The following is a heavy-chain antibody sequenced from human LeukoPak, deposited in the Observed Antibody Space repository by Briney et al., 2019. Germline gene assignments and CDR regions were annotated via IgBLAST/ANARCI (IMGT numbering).Heavy chain of an antibody. CDR2: ISGSGGST. Sequence: GALRLSCAASGFTFSSYAMSWVRQAPGKGLEWVSAISGSGGSTYYADSVKGRFTISRDNSENTLYLQMNSLRAEDTAVYYCAKRGSGPFYFDYWGQGTLVTVSS. CDR3: AKRGSGPFYFDY. J-gene: IGHJ4*02. V-gene: IGHV3-23*01. CDR1: GFTFSSYA.